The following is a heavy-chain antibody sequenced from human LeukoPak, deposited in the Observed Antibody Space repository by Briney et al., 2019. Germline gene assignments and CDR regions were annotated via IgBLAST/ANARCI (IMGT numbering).Heavy chain of an antibody. D-gene: IGHD4-23*01. Sequence: SETLSLTCTVSGGSISSSSYYWGWIRQPPGKGLEWIGSIYYSGSTYYNPPLKSRVTISVDTSKNQFSLKLSSVTAADTAVYYCARRSLDGGAFYWGQGTLVTVSS. CDR3: ARRSLDGGAFY. J-gene: IGHJ4*02. V-gene: IGHV4-39*01. CDR2: IYYSGST. CDR1: GGSISSSSYY.